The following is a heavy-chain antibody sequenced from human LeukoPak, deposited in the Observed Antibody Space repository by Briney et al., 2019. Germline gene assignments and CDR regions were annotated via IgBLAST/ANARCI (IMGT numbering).Heavy chain of an antibody. CDR1: GGSISSYY. J-gene: IGHJ5*02. V-gene: IGHV4-4*09. CDR3: VRVLKAGWFAQFDP. CDR2: IYTSRST. Sequence: PSETLSLTCTVSGGSISSYYWSSIRQPPGNGLKGIGDIYTSRSTNYTPSLKSRGTISVDTSKNQITLKLSSGTAADTAARDCVRVLKAGWFAQFDPWGQGPLVTVFS. D-gene: IGHD3-10*01.